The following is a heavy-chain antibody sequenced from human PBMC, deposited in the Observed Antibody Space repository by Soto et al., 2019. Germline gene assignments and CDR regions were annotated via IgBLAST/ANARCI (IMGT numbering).Heavy chain of an antibody. CDR1: GGSISSGGYY. Sequence: QVQLQESGPGLVKPSQTLSLTCTVSGGSISSGGYYWSWIRQHPGKGLEWIGYIYYSGSTYYNPSLKSRVTISVDTSKHQFSLKLSSVTAADTAVYYCARDSSGYSQRRGYGMDVWGQGTTVTVSS. CDR3: ARDSSGYSQRRGYGMDV. CDR2: IYYSGST. V-gene: IGHV4-31*03. D-gene: IGHD3-22*01. J-gene: IGHJ6*02.